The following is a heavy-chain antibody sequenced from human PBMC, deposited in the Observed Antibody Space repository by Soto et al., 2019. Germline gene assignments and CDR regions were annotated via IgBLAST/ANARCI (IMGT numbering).Heavy chain of an antibody. V-gene: IGHV3-30*18. D-gene: IGHD3-16*01. CDR1: GFTFSSYG. J-gene: IGHJ4*02. Sequence: QVQLVESGGGVVQPGRSLRLSCAASGFTFSSYGMHWVRQAPGKGLEWVAVISYDGSNKYYADSVKGRFTISRDNSKNTLYLQMNSLRAEDTAVYYCAKGGRVRAPPAFSHYFDYWGQGTLVTVSS. CDR3: AKGGRVRAPPAFSHYFDY. CDR2: ISYDGSNK.